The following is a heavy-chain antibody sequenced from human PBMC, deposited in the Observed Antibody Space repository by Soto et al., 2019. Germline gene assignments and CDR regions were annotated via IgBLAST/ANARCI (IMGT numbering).Heavy chain of an antibody. CDR1: GYTFTSYA. Sequence: QVQLVQSGAEVKKPGASVKVSCKASGYTFTSYAMHWVRQAPGQRLEWMGWINAGNGNTKYSQKFQGRVTITRDTSASTANMALSSLRSEDTAVYYCARSIVVVTAADSWGQGTLVTVSS. V-gene: IGHV1-3*01. CDR3: ARSIVVVTAADS. J-gene: IGHJ4*02. D-gene: IGHD2-21*02. CDR2: INAGNGNT.